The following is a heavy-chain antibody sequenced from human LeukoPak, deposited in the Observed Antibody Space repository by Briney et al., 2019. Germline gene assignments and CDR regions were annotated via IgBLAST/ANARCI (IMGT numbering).Heavy chain of an antibody. CDR3: ARHRPGTHSYAFDI. V-gene: IGHV4-34*01. J-gene: IGHJ3*02. Sequence: SETLSLTCAVYGGSFSGYYWSWIRQPPGKGLEWIGEINHSGSTNYNPSLKSRVTISVDTSKNQFSLRLSSVTAADTAVYYCARHRPGTHSYAFDIWGQGTMVTVSS. D-gene: IGHD1-26*01. CDR1: GGSFSGYY. CDR2: INHSGST.